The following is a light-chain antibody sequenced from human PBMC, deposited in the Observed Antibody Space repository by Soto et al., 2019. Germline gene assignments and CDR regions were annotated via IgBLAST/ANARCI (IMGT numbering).Light chain of an antibody. Sequence: AIRMTQSPSSLSASTGDRVTITCRASQGISSYLAWYQQKPGKAPKLLIYAASTLQSGVPSRFSGSGSGTDFTLTISCLQSEDVATYYCQQYYSYLGTFGQGTKVEIK. V-gene: IGKV1-8*01. CDR3: QQYYSYLGT. J-gene: IGKJ1*01. CDR1: QGISSY. CDR2: AAS.